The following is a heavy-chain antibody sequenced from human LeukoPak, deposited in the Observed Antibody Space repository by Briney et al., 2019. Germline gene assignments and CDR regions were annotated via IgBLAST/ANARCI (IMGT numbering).Heavy chain of an antibody. CDR2: IKTKTDDGAT. J-gene: IGHJ4*02. D-gene: IGHD1-26*01. V-gene: IGHV3-15*01. CDR1: GFTFSNAR. Sequence: GGSLRPSCAASGFTFSNARMNWVRQAPGKGLEWVGRIKTKTDDGATDYSAPVKARFTISRDDSKTTLYLQMNGLKTEDTAIYYCTTYVGATAYWGQGTLVTVSS. CDR3: TTYVGATAY.